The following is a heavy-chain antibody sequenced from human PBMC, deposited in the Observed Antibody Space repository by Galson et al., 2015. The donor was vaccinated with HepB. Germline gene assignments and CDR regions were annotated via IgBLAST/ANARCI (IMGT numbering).Heavy chain of an antibody. CDR2: IWYDGSNK. Sequence: SLRLSCAASGFTFSSYGMHWVRQAPGKGPEWVAVIWYDGSNKYYADSVKGRFTISRDNSKNTLYLQMNSLRAEDTAVYYCARDGGYDFWSGYSRWRVRQNWFDPWGQGTLVTVSS. CDR1: GFTFSSYG. V-gene: IGHV3-33*08. CDR3: ARDGGYDFWSGYSRWRVRQNWFDP. J-gene: IGHJ5*02. D-gene: IGHD3-3*01.